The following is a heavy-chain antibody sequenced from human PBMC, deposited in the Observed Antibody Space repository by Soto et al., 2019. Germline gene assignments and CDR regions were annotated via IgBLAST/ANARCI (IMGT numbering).Heavy chain of an antibody. CDR1: GFSLTTSGVC. CDR2: IYWDDDK. CDR3: APDPYYCLGSYSFDY. D-gene: IGHD3-10*01. V-gene: IGHV2-5*02. J-gene: IGHJ4*02. Sequence: QITLKESGPTLVRPTQTLTLTCTFSGFSLTTSGVCVGWIRQPPGKALEWLSVIYWDDDKRYSSSLKSRLTTTKDTSKNQVVLTMTNMDPVDTATYYCAPDPYYCLGSYSFDYWGQGTLVTVSS.